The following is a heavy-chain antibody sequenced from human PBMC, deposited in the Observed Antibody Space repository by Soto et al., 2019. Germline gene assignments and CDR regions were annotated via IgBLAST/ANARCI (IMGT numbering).Heavy chain of an antibody. CDR2: IYYSGNA. CDR3: GRSPGDAYFDY. J-gene: IGHJ4*02. CDR1: GGSISSYY. Sequence: PSETLSLSCTVSGGSISSYYWSGIRQPPGKGLEWIGYIYYSGNANYNPSLRSRVTISVDTSKNQFSLRLSSVAATDTAVYYCGRSPGDAYFDYWGQGTLVTVSS. V-gene: IGHV4-59*01. D-gene: IGHD2-21*02.